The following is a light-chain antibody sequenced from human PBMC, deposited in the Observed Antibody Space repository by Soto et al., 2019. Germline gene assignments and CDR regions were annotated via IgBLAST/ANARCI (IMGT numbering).Light chain of an antibody. CDR1: QSVYSRY. CDR2: GTS. CDR3: PQYGTAPYT. J-gene: IGKJ2*01. V-gene: IGKV3-20*01. Sequence: ETVVTQSPGTLSLSPGEGATLSCRASQSVYSRYLAWYQQKPGQTPRLLIHGTSNMASGSADRFSASGSGTDFTLTMRRVEHDDFAVYCCPQYGTAPYTFGQGTTLEF.